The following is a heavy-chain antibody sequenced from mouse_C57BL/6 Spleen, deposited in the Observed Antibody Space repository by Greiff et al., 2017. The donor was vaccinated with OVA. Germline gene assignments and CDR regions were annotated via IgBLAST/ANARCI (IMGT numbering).Heavy chain of an antibody. D-gene: IGHD1-1*01. Sequence: VQLQQPGAELVRPGSSVKLSCKASGYTFTSYWMDWVKQRPGQGLEWIGNIYPSDSETHYNQKFKDKATLTVDKSSSTAYMQLSSLTSEDSAVYYCARLGTTVVATPDWGKGTLVTVSA. CDR3: ARLGTTVVATPD. J-gene: IGHJ3*01. CDR1: GYTFTSYW. V-gene: IGHV1-61*01. CDR2: IYPSDSET.